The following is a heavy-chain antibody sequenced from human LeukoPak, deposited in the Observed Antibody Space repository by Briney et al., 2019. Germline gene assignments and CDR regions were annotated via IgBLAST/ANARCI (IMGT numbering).Heavy chain of an antibody. CDR2: ISSSSSYI. D-gene: IGHD4-23*01. V-gene: IGHV3-21*04. J-gene: IGHJ4*02. CDR3: ARRGDGGRSFDY. Sequence: GSLRLSCAASGFTFSSYSMNWVRQAPGKGLEWVSSISSSSSYIYYADSVKGRFTISRDNSKNTLYLQVNSLRAEDTAVYYCARRGDGGRSFDYWGQGTLVTVSS. CDR1: GFTFSSYS.